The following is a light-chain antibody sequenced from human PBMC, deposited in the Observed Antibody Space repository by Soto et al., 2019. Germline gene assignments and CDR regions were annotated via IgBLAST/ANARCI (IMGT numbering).Light chain of an antibody. CDR2: EVS. V-gene: IGLV2-8*01. J-gene: IGLJ1*01. CDR3: SSYAGSNNFV. Sequence: QSALTQPPSASGSPGQSVTISCTGTSSDIGAYIYVSWYQQHPGKAPKLMISEVSRRPSGVPERFSGSKSGNTASLTVSGLQADDEAHYYCSSYAGSNNFVFGPGTKV. CDR1: SSDIGAYIY.